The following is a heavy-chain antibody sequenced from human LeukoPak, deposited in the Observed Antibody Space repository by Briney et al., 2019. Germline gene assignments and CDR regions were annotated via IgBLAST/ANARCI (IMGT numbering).Heavy chain of an antibody. CDR2: TYYSGST. J-gene: IGHJ5*02. Sequence: SETLSLTRTVSGGSISSYYWSWIRQPPGKGLEWIGYTYYSGSTNYNPSLKSRVTISVDTSKNQFSLKLSSVTAADTAVYYCARDPSWEWNWFDPWGQGTLVTVSS. D-gene: IGHD3-3*01. V-gene: IGHV4-59*01. CDR3: ARDPSWEWNWFDP. CDR1: GGSISSYY.